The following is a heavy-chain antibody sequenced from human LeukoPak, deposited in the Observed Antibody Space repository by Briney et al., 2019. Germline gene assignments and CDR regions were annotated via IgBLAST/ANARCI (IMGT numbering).Heavy chain of an antibody. D-gene: IGHD1-1*01. CDR1: GGSFSGYY. J-gene: IGHJ6*03. CDR3: ARGRGGTFPYFYYYYYYYTDV. V-gene: IGHV4-34*01. CDR2: INQSGST. Sequence: SETLSLTCAVYGGSFSGYYWSWIRQPPGKGLEWIGEINQSGSTNYNPSLKSRVTISVDTSKNQFSLKLSSVTAADTAVYYCARGRGGTFPYFYYYYYYYTDVWGKGTTVTVSS.